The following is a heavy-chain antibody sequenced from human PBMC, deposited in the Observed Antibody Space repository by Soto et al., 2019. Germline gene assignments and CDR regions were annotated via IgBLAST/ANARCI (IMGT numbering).Heavy chain of an antibody. V-gene: IGHV1-18*01. J-gene: IGHJ4*02. Sequence: QVQLVQSGVEVKKPGASVKVSCQASGYTFTNYGITWLRQAPGQGLEWMGWVSAYNRNTNYAQRFQDRVTMTTDTSTRTAYMELRNLKSDDTAIYFCARERKYGPLLYWGQGTLVTVSS. CDR1: GYTFTNYG. CDR2: VSAYNRNT. D-gene: IGHD2-2*01. CDR3: ARERKYGPLLY.